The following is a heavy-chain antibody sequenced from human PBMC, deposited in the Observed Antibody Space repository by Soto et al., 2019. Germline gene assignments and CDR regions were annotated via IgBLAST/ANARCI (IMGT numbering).Heavy chain of an antibody. J-gene: IGHJ5*02. CDR3: ARDSLGTETTSWLDP. CDR2: ISAYNDDT. D-gene: IGHD5-18*01. Sequence: QVQLVQSGGEVKNPGASVKVSCKASGYTFTNYGISWVRQAPGQGLEWMGWISAYNDDTNYAQKFQGRATMTTDTSTSTAYMELRSLRSDDTAVYYCARDSLGTETTSWLDPWGQGTLVTVSS. CDR1: GYTFTNYG. V-gene: IGHV1-18*01.